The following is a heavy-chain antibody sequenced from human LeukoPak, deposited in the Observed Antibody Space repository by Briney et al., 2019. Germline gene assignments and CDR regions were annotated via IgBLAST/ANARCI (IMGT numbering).Heavy chain of an antibody. CDR2: MDEDGGDK. CDR3: ARVGSSDWYG. V-gene: IGHV3-7*01. J-gene: IGHJ4*02. CDR1: GFTFSSYG. Sequence: PGGSLRLSCAASGFTFSSYGMSWVRQAPGKGLEWVANMDEDGGDKSYVGSVKGRFTISRDNAKNSLYLQMNSLRVEDTAVYYCARVGSSDWYGWGQGTLVTVSS. D-gene: IGHD6-19*01.